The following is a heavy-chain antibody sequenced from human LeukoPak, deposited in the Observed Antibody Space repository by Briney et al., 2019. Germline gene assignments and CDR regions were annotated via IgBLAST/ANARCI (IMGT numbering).Heavy chain of an antibody. CDR3: AREVVTADYDAFDI. CDR2: ISSSSSFT. V-gene: IGHV3-11*06. Sequence: GGSLRLSCAASGFTFSDYYMSWIRQAPGKGLEWVSYISSSSSFTNYADSVKGRFTISRDNAKNSLYLQMNSLRAEDTAVYYCAREVVTADYDAFDIWGQGTMVTVSS. J-gene: IGHJ3*02. CDR1: GFTFSDYY. D-gene: IGHD2-21*02.